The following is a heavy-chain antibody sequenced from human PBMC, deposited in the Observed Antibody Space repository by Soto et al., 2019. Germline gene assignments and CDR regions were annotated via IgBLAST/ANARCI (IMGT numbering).Heavy chain of an antibody. CDR2: IKPGTGAT. D-gene: IGHD3-22*01. CDR1: GYSFTSHV. J-gene: IGHJ4*02. CDR3: ARGYYYDSSGYYLDH. V-gene: IGHV1-3*01. Sequence: QVRLLQSGAGAMKTGASVDLSCEASGYSFTSHVIHWLRQAPGERREWMGWIKPGTGATKYLQTLQDRVTMTRDTSAHIVNLEMRSLRSEDTAVYYCARGYYYDSSGYYLDHWGKGTLVTVSS.